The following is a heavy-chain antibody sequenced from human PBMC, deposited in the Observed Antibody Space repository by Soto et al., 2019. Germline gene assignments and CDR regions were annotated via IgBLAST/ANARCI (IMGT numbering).Heavy chain of an antibody. J-gene: IGHJ5*02. Sequence: SETLSLTCTISGASISSGPFYWGWIRQHPGQGLEWIGHIYYLGDTFYNPSLKSRAFISVDSSVNQYSLKLISVTAADTAVYYCARVQNVVRGVRWFDPWGQGIRVTVSS. CDR2: IYYLGDT. D-gene: IGHD3-10*01. V-gene: IGHV4-31*03. CDR1: GASISSGPFY. CDR3: ARVQNVVRGVRWFDP.